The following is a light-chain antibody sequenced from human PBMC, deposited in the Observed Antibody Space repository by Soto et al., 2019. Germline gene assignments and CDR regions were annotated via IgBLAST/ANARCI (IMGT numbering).Light chain of an antibody. Sequence: AFRMTQSPSSFSASTGDRFTITCRASQGISSYLAWYQQKPVRAPKLLXYDASTLESGVPSRFIGSGSGTEFTLTISSLQTDDLANYYYQQYNSYYSWTFGQGTKVDIK. CDR3: QQYNSYYSWT. CDR1: QGISSY. J-gene: IGKJ1*01. V-gene: IGKV1-8*01. CDR2: DAS.